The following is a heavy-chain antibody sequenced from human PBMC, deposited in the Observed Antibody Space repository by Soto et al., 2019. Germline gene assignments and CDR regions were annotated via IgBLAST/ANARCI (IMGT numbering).Heavy chain of an antibody. CDR2: ITGSGGST. V-gene: IGHV3-23*01. CDR3: ENEYYDFLTAYYENLNSYNSYSGMDV. D-gene: IGHD3-9*01. Sequence: PGGSLRLSCAASGFTFSSYAMSWVRQAPGKGLEWVSSITGSGGSTYNADSVKGRFTISRDNSENTLYLQMNSLRAEDTAVYYWENEYYDFLTAYYENLNSYNSYSGMDVWGQGTTVTVSS. CDR1: GFTFSSYA. J-gene: IGHJ6*02.